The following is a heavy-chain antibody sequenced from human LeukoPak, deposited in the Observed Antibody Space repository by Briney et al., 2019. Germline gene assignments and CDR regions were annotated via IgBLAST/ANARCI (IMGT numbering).Heavy chain of an antibody. Sequence: GGSLRLSXAASGFTFSSYGMHWVRQAPGKGLEWVAFIRYDGSNKYYADSVKGRFTISRDNSKNTLYLQMNSLRAEDTAVYYCAKDGGYSYGPKFDYWGPGTLVTVSS. CDR3: AKDGGYSYGPKFDY. CDR1: GFTFSSYG. D-gene: IGHD5-18*01. V-gene: IGHV3-30*02. CDR2: IRYDGSNK. J-gene: IGHJ4*02.